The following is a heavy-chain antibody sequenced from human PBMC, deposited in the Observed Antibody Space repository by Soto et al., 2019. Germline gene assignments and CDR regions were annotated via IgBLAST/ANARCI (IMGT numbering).Heavy chain of an antibody. CDR2: XYYRSXWNS. CDR3: VRGQFSAFAC. CDR1: EGSVSRASVA. V-gene: IGHV6-1*01. J-gene: IGHJ4*02. Sequence: PXXALXRTCAISEGSVSRASVAWNWIRQSPWRGLEWLGRXYYRSXWNSDYAVSVXXRITINPXXYKSQFSLQLNSVTPEDTAVYYCVRGQFSAFACWGQGTLVTVSS.